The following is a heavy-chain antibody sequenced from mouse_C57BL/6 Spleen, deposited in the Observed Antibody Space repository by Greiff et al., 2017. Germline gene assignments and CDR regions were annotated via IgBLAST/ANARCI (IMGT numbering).Heavy chain of an antibody. CDR1: GYSITSGYY. CDR3: ARGGDYSFWYFDV. Sequence: EVQRVESGPGLVKPSQSLSLTCSVTGYSITSGYYWNWIRQFPGNKLEWMGYISYDGSNNYNPSLKNRISITRDTSKNQFFLKLNSVTTEDTATYYCARGGDYSFWYFDVWGTGTTVTVSS. J-gene: IGHJ1*03. CDR2: ISYDGSN. V-gene: IGHV3-6*01. D-gene: IGHD1-1*01.